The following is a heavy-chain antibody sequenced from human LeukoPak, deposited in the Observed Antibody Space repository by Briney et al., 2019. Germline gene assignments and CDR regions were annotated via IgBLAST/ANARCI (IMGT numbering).Heavy chain of an antibody. D-gene: IGHD3-3*01. CDR2: ISDSGGGT. CDR1: GFTFRSYA. V-gene: IGHV3-23*01. CDR3: VREVSAWPKNWFDP. Sequence: PGNSLRLSCAGSGFTFRSYAMSWVRQSPVKGLEWVSAISDSGGGTYYADSVKARFTISRDNSKNTVYLEMSSLRAEDTAVYYCVREVSAWPKNWFDPWGQGTLVTVSS. J-gene: IGHJ5*02.